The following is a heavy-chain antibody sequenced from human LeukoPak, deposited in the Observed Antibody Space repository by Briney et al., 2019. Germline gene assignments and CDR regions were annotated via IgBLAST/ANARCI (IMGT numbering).Heavy chain of an antibody. CDR2: ISGSGGST. CDR1: GFTLSSYA. J-gene: IGHJ4*02. D-gene: IGHD2-8*01. CDR3: AKGLWVYGRGLYFDY. V-gene: IGHV3-23*01. Sequence: GGSLRLSWAASGFTLSSYAMSWVRQAAGKGREWVSAISGSGGSTYYADSVKGRFTISRDNSKNTLYLQMNSLRAEDTAVYYCAKGLWVYGRGLYFDYWGQGTLVTVSS.